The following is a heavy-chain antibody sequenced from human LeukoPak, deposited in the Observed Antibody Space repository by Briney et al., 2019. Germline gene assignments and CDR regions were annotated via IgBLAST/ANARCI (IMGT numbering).Heavy chain of an antibody. V-gene: IGHV1-18*01. CDR3: AREVAAPETYYYYYYMDV. Sequence: ASVKVSCKASGYTFTSYGISWVRQAPGQGLEWMGWISAYNGNTNYAQKLQGRVTMTTDTSTSTAYMELSSLTSEDTAVYYCAREVAAPETYYYYYYMDVWGKGTTVTISS. D-gene: IGHD6-13*01. CDR1: GYTFTSYG. J-gene: IGHJ6*03. CDR2: ISAYNGNT.